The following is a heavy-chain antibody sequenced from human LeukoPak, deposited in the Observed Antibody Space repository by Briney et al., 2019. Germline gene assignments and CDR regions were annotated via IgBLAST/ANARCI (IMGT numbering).Heavy chain of an antibody. V-gene: IGHV3-23*01. D-gene: IGHD5-24*01. CDR3: AKQPAGREMAI. CDR2: ISGSGGST. J-gene: IGHJ3*02. CDR1: GFTFSSYA. Sequence: GGSLRLSCAASGFTFSSYAMSWVRHAPGKGLEWVSAISGSGGSTYYADSVKGRFTISRDNSKNTLYLQMNSLRAEDTAVYYCAKQPAGREMAIWGQGTMVTVSS.